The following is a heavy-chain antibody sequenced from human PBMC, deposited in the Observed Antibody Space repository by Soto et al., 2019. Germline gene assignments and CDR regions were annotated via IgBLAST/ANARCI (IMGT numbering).Heavy chain of an antibody. J-gene: IGHJ6*02. CDR1: GYTFTTYG. D-gene: IGHD6-19*01. V-gene: IGHV1-18*01. Sequence: VQLEQSGAEVKKPGDSMKVSCKASGYTFTTYGISWVRQAPGQGLEWMGWINGYNGNTDYPQKLQGRVTMTTDTSTSTAYMALRSLRSDDTAVYYCAREGSAPYYYYGMDVWGQGTTVTVSS. CDR3: AREGSAPYYYYGMDV. CDR2: INGYNGNT.